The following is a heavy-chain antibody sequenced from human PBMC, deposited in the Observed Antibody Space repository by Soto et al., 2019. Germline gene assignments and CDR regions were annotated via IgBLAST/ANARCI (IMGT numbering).Heavy chain of an antibody. J-gene: IGHJ6*03. CDR3: AKDYSSSSGGYYYYMDV. Sequence: QVHLVESGGAVVQPGGSLRLSCAASGFSFSGYGMHWVRQAPGKGLEWVAVLPYDGSYRYHADSVRGRFTISRDNSKNTLYPHKNRLRAEDTAVYYRAKDYSSSSGGYYYYMDVWGKGTTVTVSS. CDR2: LPYDGSYR. D-gene: IGHD6-6*01. CDR1: GFSFSGYG. V-gene: IGHV3-30*18.